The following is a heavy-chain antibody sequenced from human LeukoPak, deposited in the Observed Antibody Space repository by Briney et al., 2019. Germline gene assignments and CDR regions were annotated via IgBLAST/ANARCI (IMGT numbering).Heavy chain of an antibody. CDR2: ITSRGDAT. V-gene: IGHV3-48*03. J-gene: IGHJ4*02. CDR3: ATLGHPFDY. Sequence: GGSLRLSCVVSGFICSDYEMNWVRQAPGNGLERVAYITSRGDATEYADSVKGRFTISRDSPKNSLYLQMNSLRAEDTGVYYCATLGHPFDYWGQGTLVTVSS. CDR1: GFICSDYE.